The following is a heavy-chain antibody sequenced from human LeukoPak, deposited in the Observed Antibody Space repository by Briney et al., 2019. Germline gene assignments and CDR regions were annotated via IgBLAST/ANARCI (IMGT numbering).Heavy chain of an antibody. CDR1: GGNFSSYA. CDR3: ARVVGLTGYSSNWYSGYYYYMDV. Sequence: ASVKVSCKTSGGNFSSYAITWVRQTPGQGLEWMGVIIPIFGTTNYAQKFQDRVTISADKSTSTAYMKLSSLRSEDTAVYYCARVVGLTGYSSNWYSGYYYYMDVWGKGTTVTVSS. V-gene: IGHV1-69*06. CDR2: IIPIFGTT. J-gene: IGHJ6*03. D-gene: IGHD6-13*01.